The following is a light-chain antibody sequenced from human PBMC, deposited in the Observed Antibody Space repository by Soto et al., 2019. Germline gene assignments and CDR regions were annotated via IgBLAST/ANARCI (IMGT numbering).Light chain of an antibody. J-gene: IGLJ2*01. V-gene: IGLV1-51*01. CDR3: GTWDSSLSAVV. Sequence: QSVLTQPPSVSAAPGQKVTISCSGSSSNIGNNYVSWYQQLPGTAPKLLIYDSNKRPSGIPDRFSGSKSGTSATLGITGLQTGHEADYYCGTWDSSLSAVVFGGGTKLTVL. CDR1: SSNIGNNY. CDR2: DSN.